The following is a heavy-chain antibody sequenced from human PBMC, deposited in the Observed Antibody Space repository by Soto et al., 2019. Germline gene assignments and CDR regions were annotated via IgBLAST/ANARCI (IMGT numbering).Heavy chain of an antibody. V-gene: IGHV1-46*01. J-gene: IGHJ6*02. D-gene: IGHD1-7*01. CDR3: ARDGTGTTVIYYYYGIAV. CDR2: INPSGGST. CDR1: GYTFTSYY. Sequence: ASVKVSCKASGYTFTSYYMHWVRQAPGQGLEWMGIINPSGGSTSYAQKFQGRVTMTRDTSTSTVYMELSSLRSEDTAVYYCARDGTGTTVIYYYYGIAVWGQGTTVTV.